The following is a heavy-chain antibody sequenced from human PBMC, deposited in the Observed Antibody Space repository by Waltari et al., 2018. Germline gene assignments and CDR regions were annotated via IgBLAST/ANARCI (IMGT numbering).Heavy chain of an antibody. Sequence: QVQLQQCGAGLLKPSETLSLTCAVYAGSFSGYYLSWIRQPPGKGLEWIGEINHSGSTNYNPSLKSRVTISVDTSKNQFSLKLSSVTAADTAVYYCASQPYQYSGSPPGAYWGQGTLVTVSS. CDR3: ASQPYQYSGSPPGAY. CDR2: INHSGST. D-gene: IGHD1-26*01. J-gene: IGHJ4*02. V-gene: IGHV4-34*01. CDR1: AGSFSGYY.